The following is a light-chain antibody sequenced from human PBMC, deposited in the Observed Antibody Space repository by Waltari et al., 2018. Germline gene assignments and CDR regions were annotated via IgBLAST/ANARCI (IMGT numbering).Light chain of an antibody. CDR3: QHYNSYPLT. J-gene: IGKJ4*01. CDR2: RAS. CDR1: QSVSNW. V-gene: IGKV1-5*03. Sequence: DIQLTQSPSTLPASVGDRVTITCRASQSVSNWLAWYQQKPGKAPKLLIYRASILESGVPSRFSGSGSGTEFTLTISSLQPEDFVTYFCQHYNSYPLTFGGGTKVDI.